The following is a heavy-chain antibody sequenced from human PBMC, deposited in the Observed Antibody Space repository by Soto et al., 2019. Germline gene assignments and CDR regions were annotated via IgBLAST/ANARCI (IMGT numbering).Heavy chain of an antibody. CDR3: ARDTGRASADL. V-gene: IGHV3-48*03. D-gene: IGHD6-13*01. CDR2: ISHTDRLT. Sequence: EVQLAESGGDLVQPGGSLRLSCVGSGFTFSYYEMNWVRQAPGKGLERVAFISHTDRLTHYPDSVKGRFTISRDNAQNSLYLEMTSLRVEDTGVYYCARDTGRASADLWGQGTLVTGSS. J-gene: IGHJ5*02. CDR1: GFTFSYYE.